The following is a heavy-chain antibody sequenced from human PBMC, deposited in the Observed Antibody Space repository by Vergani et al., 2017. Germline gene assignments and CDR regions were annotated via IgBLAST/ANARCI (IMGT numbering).Heavy chain of an antibody. V-gene: IGHV3-72*01. Sequence: EVQLVESGGGLVQPGGSLRLSCAASGFTFSDHYMDWVRQAPGKGLEWVGRTRNKANSYTTEYAASVKGRFTISRDDSKNSLYLQMNSLKTEDTAVYYCARTTQYSGGWYTPCYGMDVWGQGSTVTVSS. CDR3: ARTTQYSGGWYTPCYGMDV. CDR2: TRNKANSYTT. D-gene: IGHD6-19*01. CDR1: GFTFSDHY. J-gene: IGHJ6*02.